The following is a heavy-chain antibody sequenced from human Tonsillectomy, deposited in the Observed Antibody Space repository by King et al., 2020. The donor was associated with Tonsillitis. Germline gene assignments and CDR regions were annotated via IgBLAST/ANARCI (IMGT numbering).Heavy chain of an antibody. CDR3: AKGHSGSYYEPFDY. Sequence: QLVQSGGGLVQPGRSLRLSCAASGFTFDDYAMHWVRQAPGKGLEWVSGISWNSGSIGYADSVKGRFTISRDNAKNSLYLQMNSLRAEDTALYYCAKGHSGSYYEPFDYWDQGTLVTVSS. J-gene: IGHJ4*02. CDR2: ISWNSGSI. CDR1: GFTFDDYA. D-gene: IGHD1-26*01. V-gene: IGHV3-9*01.